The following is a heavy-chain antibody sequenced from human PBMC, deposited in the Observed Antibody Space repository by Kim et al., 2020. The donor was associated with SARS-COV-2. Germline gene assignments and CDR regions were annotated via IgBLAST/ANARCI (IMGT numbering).Heavy chain of an antibody. D-gene: IGHD2-2*01. V-gene: IGHV1-3*01. CDR3: ARGKIVMVPAALDY. Sequence: ASVKVSCKASGYTFSVYAMHWVRQAPGQRLEWLGWINSGNGNTKYSQKFQGRVTITRDKSASTVYMELSSLRSEDTAVYYCARGKIVMVPAALDYWGQGTLVTVSS. J-gene: IGHJ4*02. CDR1: GYTFSVYA. CDR2: INSGNGNT.